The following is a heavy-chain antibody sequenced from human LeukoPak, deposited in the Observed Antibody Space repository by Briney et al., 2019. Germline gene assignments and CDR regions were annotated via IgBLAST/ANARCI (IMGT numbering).Heavy chain of an antibody. CDR1: GGSISSYY. CDR3: ARALGELSKFDP. V-gene: IGHV4-59*05. J-gene: IGHJ5*02. D-gene: IGHD3-16*02. CDR2: IYYSGST. Sequence: SETLSLTCTVSGGSISSYYWSWIRQPPGKGLEWIASIYYSGSTYYNPPLKSRVTISVDTSKNQCSLKVRSVTAADTAVYYCARALGELSKFDPWGQGTLVTVSS.